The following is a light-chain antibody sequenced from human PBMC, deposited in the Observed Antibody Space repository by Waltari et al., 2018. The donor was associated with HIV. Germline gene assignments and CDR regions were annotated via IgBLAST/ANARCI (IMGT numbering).Light chain of an antibody. J-gene: IGLJ3*02. CDR2: DVS. CDR3: SSYTSSSTPWV. V-gene: IGLV2-14*01. Sequence: QSALTQPASVSGSPGPSITISCTGTSSDVGGSIYVSWYQQHPGKAPKLMIYDVSNRPSGVSNRFSGSKSGNTASLTISGLQAEDEADYYCSSYTSSSTPWVFGGGTKLTVL. CDR1: SSDVGGSIY.